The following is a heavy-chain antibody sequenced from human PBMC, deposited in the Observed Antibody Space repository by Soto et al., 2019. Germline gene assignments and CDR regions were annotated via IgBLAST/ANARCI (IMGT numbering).Heavy chain of an antibody. Sequence: ASVKVSCKASGYTFTGYYMHWVRQAPGQGLVWMGWINPNSGGTNYAQKFQGRVTMTRDTSISTAYMELSRLRSDDTAVYYCARGLRGTKGHAFDIWGQGTMVTVSS. CDR2: INPNSGGT. J-gene: IGHJ3*02. V-gene: IGHV1-2*02. CDR3: ARGLRGTKGHAFDI. CDR1: GYTFTGYY. D-gene: IGHD1-1*01.